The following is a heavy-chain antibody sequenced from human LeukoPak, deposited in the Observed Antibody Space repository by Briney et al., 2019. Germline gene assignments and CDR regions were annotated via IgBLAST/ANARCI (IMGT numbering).Heavy chain of an antibody. J-gene: IGHJ6*03. CDR1: GASISRYY. D-gene: IGHD6-6*01. V-gene: IGHV4-4*07. Sequence: SETLSPTRTVSGASISRYYSSWIRQPAGEGLEWIGGIYTSGSTNYNPSLKSEVTISVDTPQNQVSLQLSAVTAPDTAVYYCARAPPRGSSRYYYMDVWGKGTTVTVSS. CDR2: IYTSGST. CDR3: ARAPPRGSSRYYYMDV.